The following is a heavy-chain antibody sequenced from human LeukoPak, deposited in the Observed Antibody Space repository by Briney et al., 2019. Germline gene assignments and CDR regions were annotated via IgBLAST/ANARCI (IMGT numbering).Heavy chain of an antibody. CDR2: ISSSSSYI. J-gene: IGHJ4*02. CDR3: ARPPNIAAAGQD. Sequence: GSLRLSCAASGFTFSSYSMNWVRQAPGKGLEWVSSISSSSSYIYYADSVKGRFTISRDNAKNSLYLQMNSLRAEDTAMYYCARPPNIAAAGQDWGQGTLVTVSS. D-gene: IGHD6-13*01. CDR1: GFTFSSYS. V-gene: IGHV3-21*06.